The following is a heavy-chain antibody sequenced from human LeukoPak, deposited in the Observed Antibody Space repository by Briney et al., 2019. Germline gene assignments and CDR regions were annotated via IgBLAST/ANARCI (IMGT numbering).Heavy chain of an antibody. D-gene: IGHD2-2*01. CDR2: ISYDGSSK. V-gene: IGHV3-30*03. Sequence: PGRSLRLSCAASGFTFSSYGMHWVRQAPGKGLEWVAAISYDGSSKYYADSVKGRFSVSRDNSKNTLYLQMGSLRPEDTAVHYCARDHQLQNGNWFDPWGQGTLVTVSS. CDR1: GFTFSSYG. CDR3: ARDHQLQNGNWFDP. J-gene: IGHJ5*02.